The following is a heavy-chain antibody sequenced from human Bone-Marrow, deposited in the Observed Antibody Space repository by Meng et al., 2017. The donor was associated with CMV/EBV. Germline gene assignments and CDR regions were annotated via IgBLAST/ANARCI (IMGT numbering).Heavy chain of an antibody. CDR3: AHTNSYGYGDWFDP. V-gene: IGHV2-5*01. Sequence: FSGFSLSTSGVGVGWIRQPPGKALEWLALIYWNDDKRYSPSLKSRLTITKDTSKNQVVLTMTNMDPVDTATYYCAHTNSYGYGDWFDPWGQGTLVTVSS. J-gene: IGHJ5*02. D-gene: IGHD5-18*01. CDR1: GFSLSTSGVG. CDR2: IYWNDDK.